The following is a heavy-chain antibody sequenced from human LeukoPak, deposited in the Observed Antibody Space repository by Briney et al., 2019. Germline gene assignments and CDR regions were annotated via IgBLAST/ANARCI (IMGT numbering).Heavy chain of an antibody. D-gene: IGHD3-10*01. V-gene: IGHV4-39*07. CDR3: ARGRSSMVRGYYYYYMDV. CDR1: GGSISSSSYY. J-gene: IGHJ6*03. CDR2: IYYSGST. Sequence: PSETLSLPCTVSGGSISSSSYYWGWIRQPPGKGLEWIGSIYYSGSTYYNPSLKSRVTISVDTSKNQFSLKLSSVTAADTAVYYCARGRSSMVRGYYYYYMDVWGKGTTVTISS.